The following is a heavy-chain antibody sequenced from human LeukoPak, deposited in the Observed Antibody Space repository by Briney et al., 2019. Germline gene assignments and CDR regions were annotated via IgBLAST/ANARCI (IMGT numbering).Heavy chain of an antibody. Sequence: SQTLSLTCAVSGDSFSSNSAAWHWIRQSPSRGLEWLGRTYYRSKWYNDYAVSVKSRITINPDTSKNQFSLQLNSVTPEDTAVYYCAELGITMIGGVWGKGTTVTISS. D-gene: IGHD3-10*02. V-gene: IGHV6-1*01. CDR1: GDSFSSNSAA. J-gene: IGHJ6*04. CDR3: AELGITMIGGV. CDR2: TYYRSKWYN.